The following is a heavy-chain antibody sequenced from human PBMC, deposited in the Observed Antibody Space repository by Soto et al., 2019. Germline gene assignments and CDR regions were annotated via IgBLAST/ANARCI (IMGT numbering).Heavy chain of an antibody. J-gene: IGHJ3*02. CDR1: GFTFDDYA. CDR2: ISWNSGSI. Sequence: VQLVESGGGLVQPGRSLRLSCAASGFTFDDYAMHWVRQAPGKGLEWVSGISWNSGSIGYADSVKGRFTISRDNAKNSLYLQMNSLRAEDTALYYCAKDLSGYAHAFDIWGQGTMVTVSS. V-gene: IGHV3-9*01. CDR3: AKDLSGYAHAFDI. D-gene: IGHD3-22*01.